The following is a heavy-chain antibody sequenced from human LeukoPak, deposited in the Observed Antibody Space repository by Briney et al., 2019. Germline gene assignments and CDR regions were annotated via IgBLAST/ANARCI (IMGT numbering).Heavy chain of an antibody. V-gene: IGHV4-4*09. Sequence: SETLSLTCTVSGGSISSYYWSWIRQPPGKGLEWIGYIYTSGSTNYNPSLKSRVTISVDTSKNQFSLKLSSVTAADTAVYYCASRTRWYFDLWGRGTLVTVSS. J-gene: IGHJ2*01. D-gene: IGHD2-2*01. CDR3: ASRTRWYFDL. CDR1: GGSISSYY. CDR2: IYTSGST.